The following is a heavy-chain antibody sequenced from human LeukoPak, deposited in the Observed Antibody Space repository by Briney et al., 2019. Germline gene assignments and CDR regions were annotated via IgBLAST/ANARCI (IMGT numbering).Heavy chain of an antibody. CDR1: GGSISSGGYY. V-gene: IGHV4-31*03. D-gene: IGHD3-10*01. CDR3: ARVQGEWFGDGNAFDI. CDR2: IYYSGST. Sequence: SQTLSLTCTVSGGSISSGGYYWSWIRQHPGKGLEWIGYIYYSGSTYYNPSLKSRVTISVDTSKNQFSLKLSSVTAADTAVYYCARVQGEWFGDGNAFDIWGQGIMVTVSS. J-gene: IGHJ3*02.